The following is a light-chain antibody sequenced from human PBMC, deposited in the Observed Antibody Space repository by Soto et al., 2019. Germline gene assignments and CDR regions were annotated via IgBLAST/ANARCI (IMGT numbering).Light chain of an antibody. V-gene: IGKV3-20*01. CDR1: QSVSSSY. J-gene: IGKJ1*01. Sequence: EIVLTQSPGTLSLSPGERATLSCRASQSVSSSYIAWYQQKPGQAPRLLIYGTSSKATAIPDRFSGSGSGTDFTLTISRLEPEDFAVYYGQQYGSSSWTCGQGTKVEIK. CDR2: GTS. CDR3: QQYGSSSWT.